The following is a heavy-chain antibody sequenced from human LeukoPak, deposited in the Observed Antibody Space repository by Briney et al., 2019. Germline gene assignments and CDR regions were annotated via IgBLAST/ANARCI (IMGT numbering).Heavy chain of an antibody. CDR1: GFIFSDYY. J-gene: IGHJ4*02. D-gene: IGHD3-10*01. CDR3: ARARGSYSFDY. V-gene: IGHV3-11*01. Sequence: GGSLRLSCAASGFIFSDYYMGWMRQAPGKGLEWVSYISSSGSAIYYADSGKGRFTLSRDNAKNSLYLQMNSLRAEDTAVYYCARARGSYSFDYWGQGTLVTVSS. CDR2: ISSSGSAI.